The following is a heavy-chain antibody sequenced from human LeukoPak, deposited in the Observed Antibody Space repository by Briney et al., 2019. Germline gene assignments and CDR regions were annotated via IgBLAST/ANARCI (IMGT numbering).Heavy chain of an antibody. CDR1: GFTFSSYA. D-gene: IGHD5-18*01. Sequence: PGASLRLSCAASGFTFSSYAMSWVRQAPGKGLEWVSAISGSGGSTYYADSVKGRFTISRDNSKNTLYLQMNSLRAEDTAVYYCATGIQLWFDYWGQGTLVTVSS. CDR3: ATGIQLWFDY. J-gene: IGHJ4*02. V-gene: IGHV3-23*01. CDR2: ISGSGGST.